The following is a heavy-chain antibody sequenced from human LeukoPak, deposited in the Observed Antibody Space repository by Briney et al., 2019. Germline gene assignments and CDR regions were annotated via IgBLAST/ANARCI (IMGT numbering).Heavy chain of an antibody. J-gene: IGHJ4*02. Sequence: GGSLRLSCAASGFTFSSYSMNWVRQAPGKGLEWVSYISSSSRTINYADSVKGRFTISRDNAKNSLYLQMNSLRAEDTAVYYCARDFHRRLYDSSGYYPYWGQGTLVTVSP. CDR2: ISSSSRTI. CDR3: ARDFHRRLYDSSGYYPY. CDR1: GFTFSSYS. D-gene: IGHD3-22*01. V-gene: IGHV3-48*01.